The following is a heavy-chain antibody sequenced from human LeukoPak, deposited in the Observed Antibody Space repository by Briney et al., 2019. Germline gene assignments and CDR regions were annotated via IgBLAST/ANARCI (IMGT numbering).Heavy chain of an antibody. D-gene: IGHD5-12*01. CDR3: ARGGYSGYDSDYYGMDV. Sequence: PGGSLRLSCAASGFTFSSYWMSWVRQAPGKGLEWVANIKQDGSEKYYVDSVKGRFTISRDNAKNSLYLQMNSLRAEDTAVYYCARGGYSGYDSDYYGMDVGGQGTTVTVSS. CDR1: GFTFSSYW. CDR2: IKQDGSEK. J-gene: IGHJ6*02. V-gene: IGHV3-7*01.